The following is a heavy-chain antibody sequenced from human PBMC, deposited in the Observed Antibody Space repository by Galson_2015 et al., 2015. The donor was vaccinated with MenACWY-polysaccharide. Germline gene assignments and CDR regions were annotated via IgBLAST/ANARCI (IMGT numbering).Heavy chain of an antibody. CDR1: GFTFSNAW. CDR2: IKTKTDGATK. CDR3: TSDQSIGGCSGGSCSGDY. D-gene: IGHD2-15*01. Sequence: SLRLSCAASGFTFSNAWISWVRQAPGKGLEWVGRIKTKTDGATKDYAVHVKGIFTISRNDSKNTMYLQMNSLKTEDTAVYYCTSDQSIGGCSGGSCSGDYWGQGTLVTVSS. J-gene: IGHJ4*02. V-gene: IGHV3-15*01.